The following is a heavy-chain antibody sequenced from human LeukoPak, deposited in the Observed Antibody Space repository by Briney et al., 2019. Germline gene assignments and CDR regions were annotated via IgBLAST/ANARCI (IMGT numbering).Heavy chain of an antibody. Sequence: PGGSLRLSCAASGFTFSSYWMSWVRQAPGKGLEWVANIKQDGSEKYYVDSVKGRFTISRDNAKNSLYLQMNSLRAEDTAVYYCARVRPYRLGYYDFWSGYYTGRGPYYFDYWGQGTLVTVSS. CDR3: ARVRPYRLGYYDFWSGYYTGRGPYYFDY. J-gene: IGHJ4*02. CDR2: IKQDGSEK. CDR1: GFTFSSYW. D-gene: IGHD3-3*01. V-gene: IGHV3-7*03.